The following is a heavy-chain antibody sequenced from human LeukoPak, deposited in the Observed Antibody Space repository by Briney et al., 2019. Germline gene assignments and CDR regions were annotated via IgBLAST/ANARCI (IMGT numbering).Heavy chain of an antibody. D-gene: IGHD3-3*01. CDR2: INPSGGST. CDR3: ARTNYDFWSGYYPYYFDY. CDR1: GYTFTSYY. V-gene: IGHV1-46*01. J-gene: IGHJ4*02. Sequence: ASVKVSCKASGYTFTSYYMHWVRQAPGQGLEWMGIINPSGGSTSYAQKFQGRVTMTRNTSISTAYMELSSLRSEDTAVYYCARTNYDFWSGYYPYYFDYWGQGTLVTVSS.